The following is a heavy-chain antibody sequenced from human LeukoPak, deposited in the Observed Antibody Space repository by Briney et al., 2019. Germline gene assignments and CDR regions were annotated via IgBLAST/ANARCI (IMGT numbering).Heavy chain of an antibody. CDR1: GYTLTSYY. Sequence: ASVNVSFKASGYTLTSYYMHWVRQAPGQGLEWMGWINPNSGGTNYAQKFQGWVTMTRDTSISTAYMELSRLRSDDTAVYYCARESIVVVPAAGYCYYGMDVWGQGTTVTVSS. CDR2: INPNSGGT. D-gene: IGHD2-2*01. CDR3: ARESIVVVPAAGYCYYGMDV. V-gene: IGHV1-2*04. J-gene: IGHJ6*02.